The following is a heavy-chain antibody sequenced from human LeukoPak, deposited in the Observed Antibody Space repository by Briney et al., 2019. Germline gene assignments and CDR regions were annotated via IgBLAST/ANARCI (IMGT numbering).Heavy chain of an antibody. CDR1: GFTFSSYA. CDR2: ISGSGGST. V-gene: IGHV3-23*01. Sequence: GGSLRLSCAASGFTFSSYAMSWVRQAPGKGLEWVSAISGSGGSTYYADSVKGRFTISRDNSKNTLYLQMSSLRAEDTAVYYCAKGVASPDAFDIWGQGTMVTVSS. CDR3: AKGVASPDAFDI. J-gene: IGHJ3*02. D-gene: IGHD5-12*01.